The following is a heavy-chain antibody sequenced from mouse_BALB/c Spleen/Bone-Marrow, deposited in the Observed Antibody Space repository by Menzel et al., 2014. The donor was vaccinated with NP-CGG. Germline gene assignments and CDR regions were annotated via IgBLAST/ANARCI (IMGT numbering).Heavy chain of an antibody. V-gene: IGHV1S132*01. J-gene: IGHJ2*01. CDR3: ARRGYGYLDY. D-gene: IGHD2-10*02. Sequence: QVQLQQSGAELVKPGASVKLSCKPSGYTFTSYWIQWVKQRPGQGLGWIGEIFPGTVTPYYNEKFKGKATLTIDTSSSTASMQLSSLTSEDSAVYFCARRGYGYLDYWGQGTTLTVSS. CDR2: IFPGTVTP. CDR1: GYTFTSYW.